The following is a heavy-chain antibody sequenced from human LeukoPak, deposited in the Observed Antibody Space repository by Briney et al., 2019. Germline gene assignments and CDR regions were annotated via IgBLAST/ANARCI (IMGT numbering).Heavy chain of an antibody. CDR2: IYPGDSDT. J-gene: IGHJ4*02. CDR1: GYSFTSYW. V-gene: IGHV5-51*01. CDR3: ARDLMFPTYYYGSGSYQDY. Sequence: GESLKISCKGSGYSFTSYWIGWVRQMPGKGLEWMGIIYPGDSDTRYSPSFQGQVTISADKSISTAYLQWSSLRAEDTAVYYCARDLMFPTYYYGSGSYQDYWGQGTLVTVSS. D-gene: IGHD3-10*01.